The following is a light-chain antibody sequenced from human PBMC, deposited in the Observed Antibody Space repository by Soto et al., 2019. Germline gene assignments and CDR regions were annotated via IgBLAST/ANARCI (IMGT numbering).Light chain of an antibody. J-gene: IGKJ4*01. Sequence: VLTQSPATLSLSPGERDTLSCRASQSVSSYLAWYQQKPGQAPRLLIYDASNRATGIPARFSGSGSGTDFTLTISSLEPEDFAVYYCQQRGNWPLTFGGGTRWIS. CDR3: QQRGNWPLT. CDR2: DAS. V-gene: IGKV3-11*01. CDR1: QSVSSY.